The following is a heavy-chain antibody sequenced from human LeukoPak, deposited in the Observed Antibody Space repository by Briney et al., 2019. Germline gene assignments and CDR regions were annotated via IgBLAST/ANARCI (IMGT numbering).Heavy chain of an antibody. J-gene: IGHJ5*02. V-gene: IGHV4-59*01. D-gene: IGHD6-13*01. CDR2: IYSSGST. Sequence: SETLSLTCTVSGDSIITYYWSWIRQPPGKGLEWIGYIYSSGSTKYNPTLNSRVAIFIDTSKNQFSLRLNSVTAADTAVYYCARLQQGLNWFDPWGQGTLVTVSS. CDR3: ARLQQGLNWFDP. CDR1: GDSIITYY.